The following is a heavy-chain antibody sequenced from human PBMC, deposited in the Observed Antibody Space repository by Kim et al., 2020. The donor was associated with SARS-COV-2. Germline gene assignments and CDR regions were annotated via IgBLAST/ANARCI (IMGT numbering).Heavy chain of an antibody. J-gene: IGHJ4*02. CDR2: ISYDGSNK. CDR3: AKVMAPGDQATHDFDY. CDR1: GFTFSSYG. Sequence: GGSLRLSCAASGFTFSSYGMHWVRQAPGKGLEWVAVISYDGSNKYYADSVKGRFTISRDNSKNTLYLQMNSLRAEDTAVYYCAKVMAPGDQATHDFDYWGQGTLFTVSS. V-gene: IGHV3-30*18. D-gene: IGHD4-17*01.